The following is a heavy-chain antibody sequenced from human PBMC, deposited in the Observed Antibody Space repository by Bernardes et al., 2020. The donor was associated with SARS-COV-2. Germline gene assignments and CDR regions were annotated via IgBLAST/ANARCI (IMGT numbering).Heavy chain of an antibody. CDR1: GFTFSSYW. D-gene: IGHD6-19*01. J-gene: IGHJ2*01. CDR3: GKRALAGAHWYFDV. CDR2: INGDGSSI. V-gene: IGHV3-74*01. Sequence: GGSLRLSCAASGFTFSSYWMHWVRLGPGKGPVWVSRINGDGSSINYADSVKGRFTISRDRTKNTLYLQMNSLRVEDTAVYYCGKRALAGAHWYFDVWGRGTLVTGSA.